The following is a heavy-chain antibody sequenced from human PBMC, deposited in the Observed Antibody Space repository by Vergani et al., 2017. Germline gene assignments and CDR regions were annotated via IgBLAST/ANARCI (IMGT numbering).Heavy chain of an antibody. CDR2: NFYSGST. CDR3: ARGPTYDSYCYYYMDV. CDR1: GGSGSSGRYY. Sequence: QGQLQESGPGLGKPSETLSLTCTVSGGSGSSGRYYWSWIRQPPGKGLEWIGYNFYSGSTNYNPALKSRVTISVDTSKNQFSLKLSSVTAADTAVYYCARGPTYDSYCYYYMDVWGKGTTVTVSS. J-gene: IGHJ6*03. D-gene: IGHD2-2*01. V-gene: IGHV4-61*01.